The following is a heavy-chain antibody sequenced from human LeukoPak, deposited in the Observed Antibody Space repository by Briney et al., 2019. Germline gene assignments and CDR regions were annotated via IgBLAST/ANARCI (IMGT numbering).Heavy chain of an antibody. CDR1: GYSISSGYY. D-gene: IGHD1-20*01. J-gene: IGHJ4*02. Sequence: SETLSLTCTVSGYSISSGYYWGWIRPPPGKGLEWIGSIYHSGSTYYNPSLKSRVTISVDTSKNQFSLKLSSVTAADTAVYYCARVGYNWNYSDYWGQGTLVTVSS. V-gene: IGHV4-38-2*02. CDR3: ARVGYNWNYSDY. CDR2: IYHSGST.